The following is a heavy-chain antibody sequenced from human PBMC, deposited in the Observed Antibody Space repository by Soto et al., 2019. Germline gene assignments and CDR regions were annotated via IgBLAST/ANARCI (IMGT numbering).Heavy chain of an antibody. J-gene: IGHJ4*01. D-gene: IGHD4-17*01. CDR2: ISYDGSNK. CDR1: GFTFSSYA. CDR3: AREALTVTTNYFDY. V-gene: IGHV3-30-3*01. Sequence: QVQLVESGGGVVQPGRSLRLSCAASGFTFSSYAMQWVRQAPGKGLEWVAVISYDGSNKYYADSVKGRFTISRDNSKNTLYLQMNSLRAEYTAVYYCAREALTVTTNYFDYWCHGTLVTVSS.